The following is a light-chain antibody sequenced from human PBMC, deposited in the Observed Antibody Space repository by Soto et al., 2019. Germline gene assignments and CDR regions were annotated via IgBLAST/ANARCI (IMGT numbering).Light chain of an antibody. CDR1: SSDVGGYNY. CDR3: CSYAGSYTGV. V-gene: IGLV2-11*01. CDR2: DVS. J-gene: IGLJ1*01. Sequence: HSALTQPRSVSGSPGQSVTISCTGTSSDVGGYNYVSWYQQHPGKAPKLMIYDVSKRPSGVPDRFSGSKSGNTASLTISGLPAEDEADYYCCSYAGSYTGVFVTVSKVPV.